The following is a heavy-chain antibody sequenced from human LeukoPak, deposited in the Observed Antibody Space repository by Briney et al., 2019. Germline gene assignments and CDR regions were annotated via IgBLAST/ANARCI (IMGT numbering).Heavy chain of an antibody. CDR2: INEDGSVK. J-gene: IGHJ4*02. CDR1: GFTFSTYW. V-gene: IGHV3-7*01. Sequence: PGGSLRLSCAASGFTFSTYWMTWVRQAPGKGLEWVANINEDGSVKYYVDSVRGRFTISRDNAENSLYLQMNSLRAEDTAVYYCARDPARRFDYWGQGTLVTVSS. CDR3: ARDPARRFDY.